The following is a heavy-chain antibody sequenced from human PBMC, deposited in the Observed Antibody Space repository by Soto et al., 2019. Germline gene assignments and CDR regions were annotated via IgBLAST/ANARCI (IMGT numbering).Heavy chain of an antibody. D-gene: IGHD3-16*02. CDR1: GGSFSAYY. CDR3: ARVMITFGGVIVYNWFDP. CDR2: INHSGST. J-gene: IGHJ5*02. Sequence: LSLTCAVYGGSFSAYYWSWIRQPPGKGLEWIGEINHSGSTNYNPSLKSRVTISVDTSKNQFSLNLSSVIAADTAVYYCARVMITFGGVIVYNWFDPWGQGTLVTVSS. V-gene: IGHV4-34*01.